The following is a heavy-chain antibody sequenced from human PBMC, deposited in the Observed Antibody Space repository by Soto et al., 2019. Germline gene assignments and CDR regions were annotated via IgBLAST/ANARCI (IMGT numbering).Heavy chain of an antibody. Sequence: QVHLVESGGGVVQPGGSLRLSCAASGFTFSVFGMHWVRQAPGKGPEWVAVISHEGNSKHYADSVKGRFSISRDNDKNTLSLLMDSLRPEDTALYYCAKTITLSPSDDSRGRGALIDHWGQGTLVTVSS. V-gene: IGHV3-30*18. J-gene: IGHJ4*02. CDR2: ISHEGNSK. CDR1: GFTFSVFG. CDR3: AKTITLSPSDDSRGRGALIDH. D-gene: IGHD6-19*01.